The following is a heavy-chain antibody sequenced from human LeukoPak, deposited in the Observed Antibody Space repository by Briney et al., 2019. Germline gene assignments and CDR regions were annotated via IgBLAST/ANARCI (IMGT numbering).Heavy chain of an antibody. V-gene: IGHV3-23*01. Sequence: GGSLRLSCAASGFTFSSYAMSWVRQAPGKGLEWVSAISGSGGSTYYADSVKGRFTISGDNSKNTLYLQMNSLRAEDTAVYYCAKPDYGSGSYLYYYYMDVWGKGTTVTVSS. CDR1: GFTFSSYA. CDR2: ISGSGGST. CDR3: AKPDYGSGSYLYYYYMDV. J-gene: IGHJ6*03. D-gene: IGHD3-10*01.